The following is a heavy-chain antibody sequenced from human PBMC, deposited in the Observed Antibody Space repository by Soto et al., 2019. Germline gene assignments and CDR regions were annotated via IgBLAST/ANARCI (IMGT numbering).Heavy chain of an antibody. D-gene: IGHD3-10*01. Sequence: PGESLKISCKGSGYSFTIYWIGWVRQMPGKGLDLMGIIYPGDSYTRXXPSFQGQXXISAYKSINTXYLQWXILKASDTAMYYCALRGITPWRQGTLVTVSS. CDR3: ALRGITP. CDR1: GYSFTIYW. CDR2: IYPGDSYT. V-gene: IGHV5-51*01. J-gene: IGHJ5*02.